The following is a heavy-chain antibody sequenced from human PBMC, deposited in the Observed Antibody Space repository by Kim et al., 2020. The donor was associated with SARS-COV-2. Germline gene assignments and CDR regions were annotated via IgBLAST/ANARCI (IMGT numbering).Heavy chain of an antibody. CDR2: IKQDGSEK. CDR3: ARDVLRYFDWLTTPEFDY. CDR1: GFTFSSYW. V-gene: IGHV3-7*01. D-gene: IGHD3-9*01. Sequence: GGSLRLSCAASGFTFSSYWMSWVRQAPGKGLEWVANIKQDGSEKYYVDSVKGRFTSSRDNAKNSLYLQMNSLRAEDTAVYYCARDVLRYFDWLTTPEFDYWGQGTLVTVSS. J-gene: IGHJ4*02.